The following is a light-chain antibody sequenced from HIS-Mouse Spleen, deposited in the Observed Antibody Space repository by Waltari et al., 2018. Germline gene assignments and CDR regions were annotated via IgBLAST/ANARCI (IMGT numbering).Light chain of an antibody. CDR1: SSNIGAGYD. J-gene: IGLJ2*01. CDR3: QSYDSSLSGSV. Sequence: QSVLTQPPSVSGAPGQRVTISCTGSSSNIGAGYDVHWYQPLPGTAPKPLIYGNSNRPSGVPDRFSGSKSGTSASLAITGLQAEDEADYYCQSYDSSLSGSVFGGGTKLTVL. CDR2: GNS. V-gene: IGLV1-40*01.